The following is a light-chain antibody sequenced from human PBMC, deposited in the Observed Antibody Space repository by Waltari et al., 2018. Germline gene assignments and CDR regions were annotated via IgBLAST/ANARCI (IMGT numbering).Light chain of an antibody. Sequence: EIVLTQSPGTLSLTPGDRVTVSCRASQSIHSAYLAWYQHKPGQAPRLLIFGTSTRAACIPDRFSGSGSGTDFTLTISRLEPEDFAVYFCHQYGPSLWTFGQGTKVEI. CDR3: HQYGPSLWT. CDR2: GTS. CDR1: QSIHSAY. V-gene: IGKV3-20*01. J-gene: IGKJ1*01.